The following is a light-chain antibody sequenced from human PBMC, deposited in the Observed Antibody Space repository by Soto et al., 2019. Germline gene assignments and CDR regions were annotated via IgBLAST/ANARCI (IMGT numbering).Light chain of an antibody. V-gene: IGKV1-39*01. J-gene: IGKJ5*01. CDR2: AAS. CDR1: QSISSY. CDR3: QQSYSTLIT. Sequence: DIQMTQSPSSLSASVGDRATITCRASQSISSYLNWYQQKPGKAPKRLIYAASSLQSGVPSRFSGSGSGTDFTLTISSLQPEDFATYYCQQSYSTLITFGQGTRLEIK.